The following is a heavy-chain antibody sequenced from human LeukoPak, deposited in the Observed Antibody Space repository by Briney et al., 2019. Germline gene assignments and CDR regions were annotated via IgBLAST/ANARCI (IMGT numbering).Heavy chain of an antibody. CDR2: IYYNGST. CDR3: AKGGGYCYGNWFDP. V-gene: IGHV4-59*08. CDR1: GGSISSYY. J-gene: IGHJ5*02. D-gene: IGHD5-18*01. Sequence: PSETLSLTCTVSGGSISSYYWSWIRQPPGKGLEWIGHIYYNGSTHYNPSLKSRVTISIDTSKNQFSLKLSSVTAADTAVYYCAKGGGYCYGNWFDPWGQGTLVTVSS.